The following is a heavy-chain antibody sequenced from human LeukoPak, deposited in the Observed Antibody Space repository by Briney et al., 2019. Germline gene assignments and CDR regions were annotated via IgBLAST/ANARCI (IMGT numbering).Heavy chain of an antibody. CDR3: VRGLSGVSSWYFDL. CDR1: GFTFSSYA. J-gene: IGHJ2*01. Sequence: GGSLRLSCAASGFTFSSYAMSWIRQAPGKGLEWVSAISGSGGSTYYADSVKGRFTISRDISKNTLYLQMNDLRAEDTALYYCVRGLSGVSSWYFDLWGRGTLVSVSS. CDR2: ISGSGGST. V-gene: IGHV3-23*01. D-gene: IGHD7-27*01.